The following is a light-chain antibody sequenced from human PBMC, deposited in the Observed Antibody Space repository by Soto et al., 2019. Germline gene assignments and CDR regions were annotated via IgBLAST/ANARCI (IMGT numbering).Light chain of an antibody. CDR3: QQRMNWPLT. J-gene: IGKJ4*01. CDR2: DAS. Sequence: VRTHSRTTLFVSLGERHTXLRMASQTVTNQLPRHQQKAGQAPTLLIFDASTRASGIPPRFSGSGSGTDFTLTLSRVDAADFAVYYCQQRMNWPLTFGGGTKVDIK. V-gene: IGKV3-11*01. CDR1: QTVTNQ.